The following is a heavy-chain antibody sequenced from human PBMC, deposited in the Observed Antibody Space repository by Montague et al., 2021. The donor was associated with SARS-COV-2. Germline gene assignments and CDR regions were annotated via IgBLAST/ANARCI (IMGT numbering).Heavy chain of an antibody. CDR2: PNSRSSWTG. CDR3: VRDTGSAQAGFDA. V-gene: IGHV6-1*01. Sequence: CAISGDSVWSNTAAWNWIRQSPSGGLEWLGRPNSRSSWTGVYATSGEGRISIDPDTSKNQFFLHLRSVTPEDTGVYYCVRDTGSAQAGFDAWGQGTLVTVSS. CDR1: GDSVWSNTAA. D-gene: IGHD4-17*01. J-gene: IGHJ4*02.